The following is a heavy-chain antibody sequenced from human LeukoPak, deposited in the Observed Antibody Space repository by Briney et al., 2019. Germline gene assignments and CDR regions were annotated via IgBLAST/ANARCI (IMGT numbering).Heavy chain of an antibody. D-gene: IGHD4-23*01. CDR2: ISSSSSTI. CDR3: ARDLRRDYGGQTVHY. CDR1: GFTFSSYS. Sequence: GGSLRLSCAASGFTFSSYSMNWVRQAPGKGLEWVSYISSSSSTIYYADSVKGRFTISRDNAKNSLYLQMNSLRAEDTAVYYCARDLRRDYGGQTVHYWGQGTLITVSS. J-gene: IGHJ4*02. V-gene: IGHV3-48*04.